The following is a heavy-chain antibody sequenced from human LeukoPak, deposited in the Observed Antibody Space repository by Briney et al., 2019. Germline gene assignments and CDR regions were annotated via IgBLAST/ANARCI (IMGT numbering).Heavy chain of an antibody. V-gene: IGHV3-72*01. CDR3: AREWDSGSYYLGYFDY. J-gene: IGHJ4*02. D-gene: IGHD1-26*01. CDR2: IRNKANGYTT. Sequence: PGGSLRLSCAASGFAFSNAWMTWVRQAPGKGLEWVGRIRNKANGYTTEYAASVKGRFTISRDDSKNSLYLQMNSLKCEDTAVYYCAREWDSGSYYLGYFDYWGQGTLVTVSS. CDR1: GFAFSNAW.